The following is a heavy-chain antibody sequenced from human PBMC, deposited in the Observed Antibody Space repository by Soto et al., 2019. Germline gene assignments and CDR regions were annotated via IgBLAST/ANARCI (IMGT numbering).Heavy chain of an antibody. CDR1: GGSISSGGYY. Sequence: PSETLSLTCTVSGGSISSGGYYWSWIRQHPGKGLEWIGYIYYSGSTYYNPSLKSRVTISVDTSKNQFSLKLSSVTAADTAVYYCASTATVTTTLLRYWGQGTLVTVSS. CDR2: IYYSGST. CDR3: ASTATVTTTLLRY. D-gene: IGHD4-17*01. J-gene: IGHJ4*02. V-gene: IGHV4-31*03.